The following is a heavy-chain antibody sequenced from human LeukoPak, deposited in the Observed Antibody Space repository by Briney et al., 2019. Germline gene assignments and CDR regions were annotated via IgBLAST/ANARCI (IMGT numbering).Heavy chain of an antibody. Sequence: PGGSLRLSCAASGFTFSSYAMSWVRQAPGKGLEWVSAFSGSGGSTYYADSVKGRFTISRDNSKNTLYLQMNSLRAEDTAVYYCAKKVGSYGSSPFDYWGQGTLVTVSS. J-gene: IGHJ4*02. CDR1: GFTFSSYA. V-gene: IGHV3-23*01. D-gene: IGHD5-18*01. CDR3: AKKVGSYGSSPFDY. CDR2: FSGSGGST.